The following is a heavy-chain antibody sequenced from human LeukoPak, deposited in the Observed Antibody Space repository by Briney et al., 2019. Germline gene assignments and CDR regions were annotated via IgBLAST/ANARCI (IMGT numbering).Heavy chain of an antibody. CDR1: GFTFSSYD. V-gene: IGHV3-13*01. CDR3: ASPSQNYGGNSYFDY. D-gene: IGHD4-23*01. J-gene: IGHJ4*02. Sequence: GGSLSLSCAASGFTFSSYDMHWVRQPPGKGLEWVSAIGLSGDTYYPGSVKGRFTISRDNSKNALYLQMNSLRAEDTAVYYCASPSQNYGGNSYFDYWGQGTLVTVSS. CDR2: IGLSGDT.